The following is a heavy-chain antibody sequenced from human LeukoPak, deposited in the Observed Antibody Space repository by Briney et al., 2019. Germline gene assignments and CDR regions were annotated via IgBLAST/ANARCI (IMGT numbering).Heavy chain of an antibody. D-gene: IGHD4-23*01. Sequence: SETLSLTCAVYGGSFSGYYWSWIRQPPGKGLEWIGEINHSGSTNYNPSLKSRVTISVDTSKNQFSLKLSSVTAADTAVYYRARHGGTCDDSFDIWGQGIMVTVSS. J-gene: IGHJ3*02. CDR2: INHSGST. V-gene: IGHV4-34*01. CDR1: GGSFSGYY. CDR3: ARHGGTCDDSFDI.